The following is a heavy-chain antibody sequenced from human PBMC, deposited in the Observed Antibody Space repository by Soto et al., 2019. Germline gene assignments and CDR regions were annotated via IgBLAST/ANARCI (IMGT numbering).Heavy chain of an antibody. Sequence: SETLSLTCTVSGGSISSSSYYWGWIRQPRGKGLEWIGSIYYSGSTYYNPSLKSRVTISVDTSKNQFSLKLSSVTAADTAVYYCARAGGDTEIPYDYYGMDVWGQGTPVTVSS. CDR2: IYYSGST. V-gene: IGHV4-39*01. CDR1: GGSISSSSYY. D-gene: IGHD5-18*01. J-gene: IGHJ6*02. CDR3: ARAGGDTEIPYDYYGMDV.